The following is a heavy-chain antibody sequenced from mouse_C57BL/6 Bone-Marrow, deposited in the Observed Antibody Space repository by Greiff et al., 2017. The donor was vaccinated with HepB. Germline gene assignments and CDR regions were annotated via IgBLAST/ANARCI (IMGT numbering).Heavy chain of an antibody. CDR2: ISYDGSN. J-gene: IGHJ3*01. CDR1: GYSITSGYY. D-gene: IGHD1-1*01. Sequence: EVQLQQSGPGLVKPSQSLSLTCSVTGYSITSGYYWNWIRQFPGNKLEWMGYISYDGSNNYNPSLKNRISITRDTSKNQFFLKLNSVTTEDTATYYCAREHYYGSSWGQGTLVTVSA. CDR3: AREHYYGSS. V-gene: IGHV3-6*01.